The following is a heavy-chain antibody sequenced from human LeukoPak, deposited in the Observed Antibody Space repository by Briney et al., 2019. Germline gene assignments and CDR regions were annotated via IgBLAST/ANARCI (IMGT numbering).Heavy chain of an antibody. D-gene: IGHD6-19*01. J-gene: IGHJ4*02. V-gene: IGHV3-23*01. CDR2: ISINGETT. CDR3: AQGFSSGWYPN. CDR1: GFSVNSFG. Sequence: PGGSLRLSCAVPGFSVNSFGMSWVRQAPGKELEWISAISINGETTWYADSVKGRFIISRDNSKNALYLQLSSLRVEDTAVYYCAQGFSSGWYPNWGQGSLVSVSS.